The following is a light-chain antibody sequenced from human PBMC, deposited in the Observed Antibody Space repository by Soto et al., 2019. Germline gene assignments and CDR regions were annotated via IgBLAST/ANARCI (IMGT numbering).Light chain of an antibody. CDR2: AAS. V-gene: IGKV1-39*01. CDR1: QSISSY. J-gene: IGKJ5*01. Sequence: DIPMTQSPSSLSASVGDRVTITCRASQSISSYLNWYQQKPGKAPKLLIYAASSLQSGVPSRFSGSGSGTDFTLTISNLQPEDFATYYCQLSYSTPVTFGQGTRLEMK. CDR3: QLSYSTPVT.